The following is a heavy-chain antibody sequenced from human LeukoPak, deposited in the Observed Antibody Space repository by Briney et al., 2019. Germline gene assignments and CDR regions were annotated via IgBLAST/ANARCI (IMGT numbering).Heavy chain of an antibody. J-gene: IGHJ5*02. D-gene: IGHD3-10*01. CDR3: ARHFYGSGTYRNWFDP. CDR1: GGSISSYY. V-gene: IGHV4-59*08. CDR2: IYYSGST. Sequence: SETLSLTCTVSGGSISSYYWSWIRQPPGKGLEWIGYIYYSGSTNYNPSLKSRVTISVDTSKSQFSLKLSSVTAADTAVYYCARHFYGSGTYRNWFDPWGQGTLVTVSS.